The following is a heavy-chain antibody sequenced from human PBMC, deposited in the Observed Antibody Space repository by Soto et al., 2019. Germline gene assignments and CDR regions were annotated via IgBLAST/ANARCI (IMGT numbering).Heavy chain of an antibody. CDR2: IYYIGST. CDR3: ARVNRGGYDYNWFDP. J-gene: IGHJ5*02. V-gene: IGHV4-31*03. Sequence: QVQLQESGPGLVKPSQTLSLTCTVSGGSISSSGYYWSWIRQHPGKGLEWIGYIYYIGSTYYNLFLKSRVTISVDTSKIQFSLKLSSVTAADTAVYYCARVNRGGYDYNWFDPWGQGTLVTVSS. D-gene: IGHD5-12*01. CDR1: GGSISSSGYY.